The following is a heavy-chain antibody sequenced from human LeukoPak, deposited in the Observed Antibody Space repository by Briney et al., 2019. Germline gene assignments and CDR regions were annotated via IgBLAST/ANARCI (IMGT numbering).Heavy chain of an antibody. CDR1: GFTFSSYA. D-gene: IGHD3-16*01. J-gene: IGHJ4*02. Sequence: AGGSLRLSCSASGFTFSSYAMHWVRQAPGKGLEYVSTISSNGGGTYYADSVKGRFTISRDNSKNTLYLQMSSLRPEDTAVYYCAKDMTPYYFDYWGQGTLVTVSS. V-gene: IGHV3-64D*06. CDR3: AKDMTPYYFDY. CDR2: ISSNGGGT.